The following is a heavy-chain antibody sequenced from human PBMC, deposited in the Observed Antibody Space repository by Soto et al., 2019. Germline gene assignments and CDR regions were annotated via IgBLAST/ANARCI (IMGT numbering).Heavy chain of an antibody. D-gene: IGHD6-6*01. V-gene: IGHV3-30*18. J-gene: IGHJ6*02. CDR3: AKDLVAWSNYYYYGMDV. Sequence: GGSLRLSCTASGFTFSHYGMHWARQAPGKGLERVAIISYDGSNKHYADSVMGRFTISRDNSKNTLYLQMNSLRTEDTAVYYCAKDLVAWSNYYYYGMDVWGQGTTVTVSS. CDR2: ISYDGSNK. CDR1: GFTFSHYG.